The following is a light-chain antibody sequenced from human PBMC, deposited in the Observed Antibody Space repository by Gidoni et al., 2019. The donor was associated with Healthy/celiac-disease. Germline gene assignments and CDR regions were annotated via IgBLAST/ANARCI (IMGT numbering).Light chain of an antibody. J-gene: IGKJ1*01. CDR3: QHYGSLWT. CDR1: QSISDW. Sequence: IQITQSPSTLSASVGDRVTITCRASQSISDWLAWYQQKPGEAPNLLIYKASRLESGVPSRFSGSGSGTEFALTISSLQPNDLATYYCQHYGSLWTFGQGTKVEIK. CDR2: KAS. V-gene: IGKV1-5*03.